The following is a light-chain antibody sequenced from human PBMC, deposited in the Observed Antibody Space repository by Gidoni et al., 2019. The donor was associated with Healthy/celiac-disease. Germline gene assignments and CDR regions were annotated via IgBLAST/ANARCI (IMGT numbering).Light chain of an antibody. Sequence: ESGLTQSPGTLSLSPGERATLSCRASQSVSSSYLAWYQQKPGQAPRLLIYGASSRATGIPDMFSGSGSGTDFTLTISRLEPEDFAVYYCQQYGSSPPITFGQWTRLEIK. CDR2: GAS. J-gene: IGKJ5*01. V-gene: IGKV3-20*01. CDR1: QSVSSSY. CDR3: QQYGSSPPIT.